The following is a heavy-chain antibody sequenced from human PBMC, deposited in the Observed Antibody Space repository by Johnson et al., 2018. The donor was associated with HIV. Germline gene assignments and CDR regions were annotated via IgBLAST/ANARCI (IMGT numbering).Heavy chain of an antibody. J-gene: IGHJ3*02. V-gene: IGHV3-66*01. CDR1: GFTVSSNY. CDR2: IYSGGSI. Sequence: VQLVESGGGLVQPGGSLRLSCAASGFTVSSNYMSWVRQAPGKVLEWVSVIYSGGSIYYADSVKGRFSISRDNSKNTLYLQMNSLRVEDTAVYYCAREGAWEVRPGAFDIWGQGTMVTVSS. CDR3: AREGAWEVRPGAFDI. D-gene: IGHD1-26*01.